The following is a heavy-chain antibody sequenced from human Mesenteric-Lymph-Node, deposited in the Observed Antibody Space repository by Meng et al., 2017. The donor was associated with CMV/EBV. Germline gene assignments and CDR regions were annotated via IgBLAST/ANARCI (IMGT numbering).Heavy chain of an antibody. J-gene: IGHJ4*02. D-gene: IGHD2-8*02. CDR3: ARDWGAESSGGVGH. Sequence: SETLSLTCTVSGGSISSSSYYWGWIRQPPGKGLEWIGSIYYSGSTYYNPSLKSRVTISVDTSKNQFSLKLSSVTAADTAVYYCARDWGAESSGGVGHWGQGALVTSPQ. V-gene: IGHV4-39*07. CDR1: GGSISSSSYY. CDR2: IYYSGST.